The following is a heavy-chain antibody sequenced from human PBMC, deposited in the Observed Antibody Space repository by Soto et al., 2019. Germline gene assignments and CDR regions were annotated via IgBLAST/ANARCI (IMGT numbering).Heavy chain of an antibody. J-gene: IGHJ4*02. Sequence: GGSPRPSCAAPGFPLSTYSLSWVRQAPGKGLEWVSAISGSGDTTYYANSVKGRFTISRDNSKNTLYLQMNSLRAEDTAVYYCAKGSYRPHDYWGQGTLVTVSS. CDR2: ISGSGDTT. CDR3: AKGSYRPHDY. CDR1: GFPLSTYS. V-gene: IGHV3-23*01. D-gene: IGHD1-26*01.